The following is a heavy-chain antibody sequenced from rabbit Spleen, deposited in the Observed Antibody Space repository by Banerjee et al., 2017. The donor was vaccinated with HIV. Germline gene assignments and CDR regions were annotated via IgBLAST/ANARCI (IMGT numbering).Heavy chain of an antibody. CDR3: TRGSAAMTMVITGFYFNL. CDR1: GFSFSSSDY. D-gene: IGHD2-1*01. V-gene: IGHV1S45*01. CDR2: IAGSSSGFT. J-gene: IGHJ4*01. Sequence: QEQLEESGGDLVKPGASLTLTCTASGFSFSSSDYMCWVRQAPGKGLEWISCIAGSSSGFTYSASWAKGRFTISKTSSTTVTLQMTSLTAADTATYSCTRGSAAMTMVITGFYFNLWGQGTLVTVS.